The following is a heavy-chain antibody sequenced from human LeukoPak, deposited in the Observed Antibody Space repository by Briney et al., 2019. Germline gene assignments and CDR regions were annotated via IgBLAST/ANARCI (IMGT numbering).Heavy chain of an antibody. CDR2: ISSSSSTI. CDR1: GFTFSSYS. D-gene: IGHD2/OR15-2a*01. CDR3: ARVSMPYAFDI. J-gene: IGHJ3*02. V-gene: IGHV3-48*01. Sequence: PGGSLRLSCAASGFTFSSYSMNWVRQAPGKGLEWVSYISSSSSTIYYADSVKGRFTISRDNAKNSLYLQMNSLRAEDTAVYYCARVSMPYAFDIWGQGTMVTVSS.